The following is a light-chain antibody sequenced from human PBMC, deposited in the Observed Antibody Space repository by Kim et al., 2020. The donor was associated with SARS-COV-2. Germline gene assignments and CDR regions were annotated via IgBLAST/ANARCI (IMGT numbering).Light chain of an antibody. J-gene: IGLJ1*01. Sequence: PGQSVTISCTGTSSDVGGYHYVSWYQQHPGKAPKLMIYEVSKRPSGVPDRFSGSKSGNTASLTVSGLQAEDEADYYCSSYAGSNNVFGTGTKVTVL. V-gene: IGLV2-8*01. CDR2: EVS. CDR1: SSDVGGYHY. CDR3: SSYAGSNNV.